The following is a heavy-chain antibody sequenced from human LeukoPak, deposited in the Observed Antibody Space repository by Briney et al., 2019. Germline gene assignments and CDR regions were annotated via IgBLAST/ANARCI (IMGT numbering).Heavy chain of an antibody. J-gene: IGHJ4*02. CDR3: AKISANGITDY. CDR2: ISGSGGST. CDR1: GFTFTDFY. V-gene: IGHV3-23*01. Sequence: PGGSLRLSCAASGFTFTDFYMSWIRQAPGKGLEWVSAISGSGGSTYYADSVKGRFTISRDNSKNTLYLQMNSLRAEDTAVYYCAKISANGITDYWGQGTLVTVSS. D-gene: IGHD3-10*01.